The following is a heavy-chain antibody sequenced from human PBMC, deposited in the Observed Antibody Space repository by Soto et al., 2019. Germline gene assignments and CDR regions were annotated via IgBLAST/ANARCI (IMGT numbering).Heavy chain of an antibody. Sequence: QVQLVQSGAEVKKPGASVKVSCKASGYTFTSYDINWVRQATGQGLEWMGWMNPNSGNTGYAQKFQGGVTMTRNTSISTAYMELSSLRSEDTAVYYCAREGGLGYCSSTSCHDYWYFDLWGRGTLVTVSS. CDR1: GYTFTSYD. J-gene: IGHJ2*01. CDR3: AREGGLGYCSSTSCHDYWYFDL. V-gene: IGHV1-8*01. CDR2: MNPNSGNT. D-gene: IGHD2-2*01.